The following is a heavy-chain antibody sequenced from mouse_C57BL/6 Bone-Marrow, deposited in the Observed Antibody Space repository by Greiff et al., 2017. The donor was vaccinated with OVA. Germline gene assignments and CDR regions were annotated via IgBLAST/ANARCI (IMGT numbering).Heavy chain of an antibody. J-gene: IGHJ3*01. CDR1: GFTFSSYT. CDR3: ARRGTAQATWFCAY. V-gene: IGHV5-9*01. Sequence: EVKLMESGGGLVKPGGSLKLSCAASGFTFSSYTMSWVRQTPEKRLEWVATISGGGGNTYYPDSVKGRFTISRDNAKNTLYLQMGSRRSEDTALYDCARRGTAQATWFCAYWGQGTLVTVSA. D-gene: IGHD3-2*02. CDR2: ISGGGGNT.